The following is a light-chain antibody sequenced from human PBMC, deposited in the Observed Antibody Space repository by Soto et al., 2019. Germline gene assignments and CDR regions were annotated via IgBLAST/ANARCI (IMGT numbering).Light chain of an antibody. CDR2: DAS. CDR1: QSLNTDY. Sequence: IVLTQSPGTLSLSPGERATLSCRASQSLNTDYLAWYQQKPGQAPSLLIYDASNRATGIPARFSGSGPGTDFTLTISSLEPEDFAVYYCQQRSNWHSITFGQGTRLEIK. J-gene: IGKJ5*01. V-gene: IGKV3D-11*02. CDR3: QQRSNWHSIT.